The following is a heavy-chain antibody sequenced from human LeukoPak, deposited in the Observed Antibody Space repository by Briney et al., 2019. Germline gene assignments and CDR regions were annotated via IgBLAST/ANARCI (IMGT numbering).Heavy chain of an antibody. D-gene: IGHD6-13*01. Sequence: SETLSLTCTVSGGSVSSSGYYWGWIRQPPGKGLEWIGSIYDSGYTYYNPSLKSRVTISVDTSKNQFSLKLSSVTAADTAVYYCARRESSTIDYWGQGTLVTVSS. CDR3: ARRESSTIDY. J-gene: IGHJ4*02. V-gene: IGHV4-39*01. CDR2: IYDSGYT. CDR1: GGSVSSSGYY.